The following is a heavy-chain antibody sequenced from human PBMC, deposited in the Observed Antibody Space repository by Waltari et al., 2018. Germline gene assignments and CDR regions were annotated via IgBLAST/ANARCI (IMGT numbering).Heavy chain of an antibody. CDR3: ARDGRGYDILTGYYSPSYFDY. Sequence: QVQLVQSGAEVKKPGSSVKVSCKASGGTFSSYAISWVRPAPGQGLEWMGGIIPIFGTANYAQKFQGRVTITTDESTSTAYMELSSLRSEDTAVYYCARDGRGYDILTGYYSPSYFDYWGQGTLVTVSS. CDR1: GGTFSSYA. D-gene: IGHD3-9*01. CDR2: IIPIFGTA. V-gene: IGHV1-69*05. J-gene: IGHJ4*02.